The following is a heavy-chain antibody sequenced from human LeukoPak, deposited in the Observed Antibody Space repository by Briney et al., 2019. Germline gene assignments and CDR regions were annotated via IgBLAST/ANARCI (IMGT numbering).Heavy chain of an antibody. CDR2: INPNSGGT. J-gene: IGHJ3*02. V-gene: IGHV1-2*02. CDR1: GYTFIGYY. D-gene: IGHD3-10*01. CDR3: ARTLPLVPEGGYGSRAFDI. Sequence: ASVKVSCKASGYTFIGYYMHWVRQAPGQGLEWLGWINPNSGGTNYAQKFQGRVTMTRDTSISTAYMELSRLRSDDTAVYYCARTLPLVPEGGYGSRAFDIWGQGTMVTVSS.